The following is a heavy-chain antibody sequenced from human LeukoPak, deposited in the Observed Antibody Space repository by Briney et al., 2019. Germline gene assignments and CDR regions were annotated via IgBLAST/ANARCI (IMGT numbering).Heavy chain of an antibody. V-gene: IGHV4-4*07. CDR3: ARGQRGMVRGVIITGWYFDL. CDR2: IYSSGNT. D-gene: IGHD3-10*01. J-gene: IGHJ2*01. Sequence: SETLSLTCTVSGGSISSFYWSWIRQPAGKGLEWIGRIYSSGNTNYNPSLKSRVTMSVDTSKNQFSLKLSSVTAADTAVYYCARGQRGMVRGVIITGWYFDLWGRGTLVTVSS. CDR1: GGSISSFY.